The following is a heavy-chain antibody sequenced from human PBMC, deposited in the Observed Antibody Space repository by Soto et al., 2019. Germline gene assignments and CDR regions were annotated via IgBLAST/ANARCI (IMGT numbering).Heavy chain of an antibody. J-gene: IGHJ3*02. D-gene: IGHD3-22*01. CDR2: IDPSDSYT. Sequence: GESLKISCKGSGYSFTSYWISWVRQMPGKGLEWMGRIDPSDSYTNYSPSFQGHVTISADKSISTAYLQWSSLKASDTAMYYCARHIPYYYDKETDAFDIWGQGTMVTVSS. CDR1: GYSFTSYW. CDR3: ARHIPYYYDKETDAFDI. V-gene: IGHV5-10-1*01.